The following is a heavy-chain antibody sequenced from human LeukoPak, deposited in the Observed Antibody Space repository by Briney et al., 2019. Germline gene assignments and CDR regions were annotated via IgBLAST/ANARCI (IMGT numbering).Heavy chain of an antibody. CDR1: GGSISSGGYS. D-gene: IGHD2-15*01. CDR3: ARGVRYLPLVGGAEAPRG. CDR2: NYHSGST. V-gene: IGHV4-30-2*01. J-gene: IGHJ4*02. Sequence: SQPLYLTCDVSGGSISSGGYSWSWIRQPPGKGLEWIGYNYHSGSTYYNPSLKSRVIISVDRSKNQFSLKLSSVTAADTAGYYCARGVRYLPLVGGAEAPRGWGQGTLVTVSS.